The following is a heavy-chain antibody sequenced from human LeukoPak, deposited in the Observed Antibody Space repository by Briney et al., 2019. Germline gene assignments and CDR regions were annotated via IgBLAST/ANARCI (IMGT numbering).Heavy chain of an antibody. V-gene: IGHV3-23*01. J-gene: IGHJ6*02. D-gene: IGHD1-26*01. CDR1: GFTFSSYA. CDR3: AKDVRVGGGGMDV. Sequence: GGSLRLSCAASGFTFSSYAMTWVRQAPGKGLEWVSLIRAIGGNTYYADSVKGRFTISRDNSKNTLSLQMNSLRAEDTAVYYCAKDVRVGGGGMDVWGQGTPVTVSS. CDR2: IRAIGGNT.